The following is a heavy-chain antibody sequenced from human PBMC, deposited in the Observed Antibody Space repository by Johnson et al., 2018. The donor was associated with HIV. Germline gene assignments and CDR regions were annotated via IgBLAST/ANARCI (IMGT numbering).Heavy chain of an antibody. CDR2: ISSSGSTI. CDR1: GFTVSSNY. CDR3: ARDRGDILTGYTFDAFDI. Sequence: VQLVESGGGLIQPGGSPRLSCAASGFTVSSNYMSWVRQAPGKGLEWVSYISSSGSTIYYADSVKGRFTISRDNAMNSVYLQMNTLRTEDTAIYYCARDRGDILTGYTFDAFDIWGQGTKVTVS. V-gene: IGHV3-11*04. J-gene: IGHJ3*02. D-gene: IGHD3-9*01.